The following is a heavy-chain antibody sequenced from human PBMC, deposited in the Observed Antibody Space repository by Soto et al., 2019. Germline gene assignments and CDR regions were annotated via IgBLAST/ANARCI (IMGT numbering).Heavy chain of an antibody. CDR2: IDASGGST. CDR1: GFTFSSYA. J-gene: IGHJ6*02. V-gene: IGHV3-23*01. CDR3: VNCPLCIGGSIDTIAANYGMDV. Sequence: EVQLLESGGGLVQPGGSLRLSCAASGFTFSSYAMYWVRQAPGKGPEWVSVIDASGGSTNYAESVKGRFTISRDNSKNTLDLEMSSLRAADKAVYYWVNCPLCIGGSIDTIAANYGMDVWGQGTTVSLSS. D-gene: IGHD2-15*01.